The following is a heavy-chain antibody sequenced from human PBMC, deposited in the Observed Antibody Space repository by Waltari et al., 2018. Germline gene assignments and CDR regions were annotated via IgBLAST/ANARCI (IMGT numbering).Heavy chain of an antibody. Sequence: VESGGGLVQPGGSLRLSCAASGFSLGSYEINWVRQAPGKGLGCDPWKGLEGSCNRSERGERTFYADSVKCRFTVSRDDAKNSLHLQMNSLRAEDSATYYCARDGRGPGLTKVDVWGQGTTVTVSS. V-gene: IGHV3-48*03. D-gene: IGHD2-21*01. CDR3: ARDGRGPGLTKVDV. J-gene: IGHJ6*02. CDR2: RSERGERT. CDR1: GFSLGSYE.